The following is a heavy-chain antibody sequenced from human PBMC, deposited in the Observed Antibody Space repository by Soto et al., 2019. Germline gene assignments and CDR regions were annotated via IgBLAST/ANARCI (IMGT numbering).Heavy chain of an antibody. V-gene: IGHV1-69*01. Sequence: QVQLVQSGAEVKTPGSSVKVSCKASGGTHSDYAISWVRQAPGQGLEWMGGIMPTVDSANYAQNFQGRLTISADESTSTANLELSSLRSDDTAVYYCAVAAVREIMAQESSGMAVWGQGTTVIVSS. CDR2: IMPTVDSA. CDR3: AVAAVREIMAQESSGMAV. D-gene: IGHD3-10*01. CDR1: GGTHSDYA. J-gene: IGHJ6*02.